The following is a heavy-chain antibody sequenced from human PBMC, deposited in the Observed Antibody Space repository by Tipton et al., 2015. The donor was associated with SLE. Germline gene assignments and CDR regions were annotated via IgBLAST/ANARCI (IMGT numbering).Heavy chain of an antibody. CDR3: AREDGAQQLDY. CDR1: GFTFSTYA. J-gene: IGHJ4*02. CDR2: ISGSGVST. V-gene: IGHV3-23*01. D-gene: IGHD6-13*01. Sequence: GSLRLSCAASGFTFSTYAMSWVRQAPGKGLEWVSAISGSGVSTYHADSVKGRFTISRDNSKNTLYLQMNSLRAEDTAVCYCAREDGAQQLDYWGQGTLVTVSS.